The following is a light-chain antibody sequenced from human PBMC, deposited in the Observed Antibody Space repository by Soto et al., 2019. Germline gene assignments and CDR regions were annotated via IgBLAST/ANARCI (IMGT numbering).Light chain of an antibody. CDR2: AAS. CDR3: QQSCSSPIT. V-gene: IGKV1-39*01. Sequence: DIQMTQSPSSLSASVGERVTITCRASQSISTHLNWYQQKSGKPPKLLIYAASSLQSGVPSRFSGGGSGTDLTLTISSLQPEDSATYYCQQSCSSPITFGHGTRLEIK. CDR1: QSISTH. J-gene: IGKJ5*01.